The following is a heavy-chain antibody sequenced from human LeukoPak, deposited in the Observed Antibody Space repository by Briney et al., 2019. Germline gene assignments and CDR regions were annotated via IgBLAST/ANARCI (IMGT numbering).Heavy chain of an antibody. Sequence: GGSLRLSCAASGFTLSKYGMSWVRQARGKGLEWVSGIRGSGGSTDYADSVKGRFTISRDNSKNTMYLHMNSLRAEDTAVYSCAKDIMGSGSHALDYWGQGTLVTVSS. D-gene: IGHD1-26*01. CDR1: GFTLSKYG. CDR2: IRGSGGST. J-gene: IGHJ4*02. CDR3: AKDIMGSGSHALDY. V-gene: IGHV3-23*01.